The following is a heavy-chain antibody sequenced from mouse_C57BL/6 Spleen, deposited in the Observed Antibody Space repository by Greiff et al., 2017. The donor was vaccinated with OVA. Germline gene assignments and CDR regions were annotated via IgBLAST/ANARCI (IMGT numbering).Heavy chain of an antibody. V-gene: IGHV1-59*01. CDR1: GYTFTSYW. J-gene: IGHJ1*03. D-gene: IGHD1-1*01. CDR2: IDPSDSYT. CDR3: ARRGNYYGSSRYWYVDV. Sequence: QVQLQQPGAELVRPGTSVKLSCKASGYTFTSYWMHWVKQRPGQGLEWIGVIDPSDSYTNYNQKFKGKATLTVDTSSSTAYMQLSSLTSEDSAVYYCARRGNYYGSSRYWYVDVWGTGTTVTVSS.